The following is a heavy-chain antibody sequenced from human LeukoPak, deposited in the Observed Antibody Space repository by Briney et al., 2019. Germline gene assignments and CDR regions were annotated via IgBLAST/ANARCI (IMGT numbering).Heavy chain of an antibody. CDR1: GYNFTPYW. Sequence: GESLKISCQSSGYNFTPYWIVWVRQMPGKGLEWMGITFAGYSYTIYSPSFQGQVTMSVDKSINTAYLQWSSLKASDTAMYYCARHFHPAETTVGYFDLWGRGTLVTVSA. CDR3: ARHFHPAETTVGYFDL. CDR2: TFAGYSYT. D-gene: IGHD4-23*01. V-gene: IGHV5-51*01. J-gene: IGHJ2*01.